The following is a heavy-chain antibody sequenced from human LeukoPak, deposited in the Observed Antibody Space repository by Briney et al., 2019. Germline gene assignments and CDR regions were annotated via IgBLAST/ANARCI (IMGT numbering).Heavy chain of an antibody. CDR1: GYIFTRTG. CDR3: AKAYYYGSGSLYYYMDV. V-gene: IGHV1-18*04. CDR2: ISPYNDNT. J-gene: IGHJ6*03. Sequence: ASVKVSCKASGYIFTRTGINWVRQAPGQGLEWMGWISPYNDNTKYAQKFQGRVTMTTDTSTTTAYMDLRSLRSDDTAVYYCAKAYYYGSGSLYYYMDVWGKGTTVTISS. D-gene: IGHD3-10*01.